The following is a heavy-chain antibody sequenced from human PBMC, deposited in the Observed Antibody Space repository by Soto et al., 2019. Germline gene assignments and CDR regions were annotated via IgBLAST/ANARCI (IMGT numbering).Heavy chain of an antibody. CDR1: GFTFSDYY. V-gene: IGHV3-11*01. D-gene: IGHD3-3*01. CDR2: ISSSGSTI. CDR3: ARGSFDDFWSGLRRFDP. J-gene: IGHJ5*02. Sequence: GSLRLSCAASGFTFSDYYMSWIRQAPGKGLEWVSYISSSGSTIYYADSVKGRFTISRDNAKNSLYLQMNSLRAEDTAVYYCARGSFDDFWSGLRRFDPWGQGTLVTVSS.